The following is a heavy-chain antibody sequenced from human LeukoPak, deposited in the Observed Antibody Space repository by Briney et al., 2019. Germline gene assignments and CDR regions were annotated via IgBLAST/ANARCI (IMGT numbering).Heavy chain of an antibody. Sequence: PGGSLRLSCAASGFTFSGHGMNWVRQAPGKGLEWVSGITGSGATTYYADSVKGRFTISRDNSKNTLYLQMNSLRAEDTAVYYCARAPYPYYYYYMDVWGKGTTVTVSS. CDR3: ARAPYPYYYYYMDV. CDR2: ITGSGATT. V-gene: IGHV3-23*01. D-gene: IGHD2-2*01. CDR1: GFTFSGHG. J-gene: IGHJ6*03.